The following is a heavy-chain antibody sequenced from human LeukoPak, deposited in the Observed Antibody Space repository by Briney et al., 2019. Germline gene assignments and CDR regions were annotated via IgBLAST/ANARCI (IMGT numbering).Heavy chain of an antibody. Sequence: PSETLSLTCTVSGGSISSYYWSWIRQPAGKGLEWIGRIYTSGSTNYNPSLKSRVTISVDTSKNQFSLKLSSVTAADTAVYYCARDRYYYDSSGYWFDPWGQGTLVTVSS. CDR3: ARDRYYYDSSGYWFDP. D-gene: IGHD3-22*01. J-gene: IGHJ5*02. CDR2: IYTSGST. CDR1: GGSISSYY. V-gene: IGHV4-4*07.